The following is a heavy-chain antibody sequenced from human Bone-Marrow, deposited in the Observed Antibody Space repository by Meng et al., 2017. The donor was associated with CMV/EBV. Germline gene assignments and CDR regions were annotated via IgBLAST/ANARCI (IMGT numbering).Heavy chain of an antibody. V-gene: IGHV1-8*01. J-gene: IGHJ6*02. CDR1: GYTFTSYD. D-gene: IGHD2-2*01. CDR2: MNPNSGNT. CDR3: ARPYCSSTSCPPGAYYYYYGMDV. Sequence: ASVKVSCKASGYTFTSYDINWVRQATGQGLEWMGWMNPNSGNTGYAQKFQGRVTMTRNTSISTAYMELSSLRAEDTAVYYCARPYCSSTSCPPGAYYYYYGMDVWGQGTTVTVSS.